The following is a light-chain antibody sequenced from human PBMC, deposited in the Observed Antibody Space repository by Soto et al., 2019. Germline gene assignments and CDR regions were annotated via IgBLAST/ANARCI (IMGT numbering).Light chain of an antibody. CDR3: QQVQSYPIT. Sequence: QLSQSPAFLSASVGDRVTITCRASQDISSYLAWYQQKPGKAPKLLIYAAYILQSGVPSRFSGSGSGTEFTLTISSLQPEDFATYYCQQVQSYPITFGPGTKVDIK. CDR2: AAY. J-gene: IGKJ3*01. CDR1: QDISSY. V-gene: IGKV1-9*01.